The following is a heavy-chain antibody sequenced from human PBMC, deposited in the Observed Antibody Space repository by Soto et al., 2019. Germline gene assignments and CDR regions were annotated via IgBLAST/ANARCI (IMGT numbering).Heavy chain of an antibody. Sequence: EVQLVESGGGLVQPGGSLRLSCAVTGFTISSNYMNWVRQAPGKGLEWVSVMYAAGSTYYEDSVKGRFNISRDNSKNTVYLQMNSLRGEDTAVYYGARGSNSNNWKLFDYWGQGTLVTVSS. J-gene: IGHJ4*02. D-gene: IGHD1-1*01. CDR1: GFTISSNY. CDR3: ARGSNSNNWKLFDY. V-gene: IGHV3-66*01. CDR2: MYAAGST.